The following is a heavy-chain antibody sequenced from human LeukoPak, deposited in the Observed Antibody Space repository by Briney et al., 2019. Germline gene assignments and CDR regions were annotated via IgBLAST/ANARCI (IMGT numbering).Heavy chain of an antibody. CDR3: AIYWGGYDYVYFDY. CDR2: ISAYNGNT. J-gene: IGHJ4*02. D-gene: IGHD5-12*01. V-gene: IGHV1-18*01. Sequence: WISAYNGNTNYAQKLQGRVTMTTDTSTSTAYMELRSLRSDDTAVYYCAIYWGGYDYVYFDYWGQGTLVTVSS.